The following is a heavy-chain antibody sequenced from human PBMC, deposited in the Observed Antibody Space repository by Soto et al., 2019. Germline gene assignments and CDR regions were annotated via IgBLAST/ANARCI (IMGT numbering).Heavy chain of an antibody. V-gene: IGHV4-34*01. D-gene: IGHD4-17*01. CDR2: INHSGST. Sequence: SETLCLTCAVYGGSFSGYYWSWIRQPPGKGLEWIGEINHSGSTNYNPSLKSRVTISVDTSKNQFSLKLSSVTAADTAVYYCARATTANHYYYYYGMDVWGQGTTVTVSS. J-gene: IGHJ6*02. CDR1: GGSFSGYY. CDR3: ARATTANHYYYYYGMDV.